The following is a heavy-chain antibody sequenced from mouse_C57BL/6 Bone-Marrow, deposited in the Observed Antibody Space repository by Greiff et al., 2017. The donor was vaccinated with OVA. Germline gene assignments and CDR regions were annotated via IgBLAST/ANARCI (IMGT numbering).Heavy chain of an antibody. Sequence: EVQLQESGAELVKPGASVKLSCTASGFNIKDYYMHWVKQRTEQGLEWIGRIDPEDGETKYAPQFPGKATITADASSNTAYLQLSSLTSEDTAVYYCARPGYYFDYWGQGTTLTVSS. CDR3: ARPGYYFDY. CDR1: GFNIKDYY. J-gene: IGHJ2*01. CDR2: IDPEDGET. V-gene: IGHV14-2*01.